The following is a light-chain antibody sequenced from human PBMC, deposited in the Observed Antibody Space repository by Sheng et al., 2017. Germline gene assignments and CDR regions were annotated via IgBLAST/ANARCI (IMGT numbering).Light chain of an antibody. Sequence: EIVLTQSPATLSLSPGETATLSCRPSQTISSNLAWYQQRPGQAPRLLIYDTSNRATGIPARLSGSGSGADFTLTISSLEPDDFAVYYCQQRSLFGGGTKVDIK. V-gene: IGKV3-11*01. CDR3: QQRSL. CDR2: DTS. J-gene: IGKJ4*01. CDR1: QTISSN.